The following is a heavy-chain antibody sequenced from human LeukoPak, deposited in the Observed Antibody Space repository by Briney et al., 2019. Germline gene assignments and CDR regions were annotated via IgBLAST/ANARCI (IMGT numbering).Heavy chain of an antibody. CDR2: IRDDGSNK. Sequence: GGSLRLSCAASGFTFSSYGMHWVRQAPGKGLEWVAFIRDDGSNKYYADSVKGRFTISRDNSKNTLYLQMNSLRAEDTAVYYCARRWLQLDYFDYWGQGTLVTVSS. CDR1: GFTFSSYG. D-gene: IGHD5-24*01. CDR3: ARRWLQLDYFDY. J-gene: IGHJ4*02. V-gene: IGHV3-30*02.